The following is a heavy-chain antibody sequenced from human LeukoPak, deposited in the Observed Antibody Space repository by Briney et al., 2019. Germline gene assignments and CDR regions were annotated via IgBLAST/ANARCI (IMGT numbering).Heavy chain of an antibody. CDR3: AKLSAEGEYFQH. J-gene: IGHJ1*01. Sequence: GGSLRLSCAASGFTFISYAMSWVRQAPGKGLEWVSAISGSGGSTYYADSVKGRFTISRDNSKNTLYLQMNSLGAEDTAVYYCAKLSAEGEYFQHWGQGTLVTVSS. CDR1: GFTFISYA. CDR2: ISGSGGST. D-gene: IGHD6-13*01. V-gene: IGHV3-23*01.